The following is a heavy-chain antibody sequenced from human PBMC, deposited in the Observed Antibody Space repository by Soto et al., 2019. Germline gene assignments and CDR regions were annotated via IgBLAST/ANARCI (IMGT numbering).Heavy chain of an antibody. V-gene: IGHV3-30*18. Sequence: QVQLVESGGGVVQPGRSLRLSCAASGFTFSSYGMHWVRQAPGKGLEWVAVISYDGSNKYYADSVKGRFTISRDNSKNTLYLKMNSLRAEDTAVYYCAKDGYGNYDYCDYWGQGTMVTVSS. CDR1: GFTFSSYG. J-gene: IGHJ4*02. D-gene: IGHD4-17*01. CDR2: ISYDGSNK. CDR3: AKDGYGNYDYCDY.